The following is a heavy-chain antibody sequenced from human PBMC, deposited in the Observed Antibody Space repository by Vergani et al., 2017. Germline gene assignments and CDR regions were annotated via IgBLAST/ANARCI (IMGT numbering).Heavy chain of an antibody. CDR3: ARGLEMATISTQGDYDY. Sequence: EVQLVESGGGLVQPGGSLRLSCAASGFTVSSNYMSWVRQAPGKGLEWVSVIYSGGSTYYADSVKGRFTISRDNSKNTLYLQMNSLRAEDTAVYYCARGLEMATISTQGDYDYWGQGTLVTVSS. D-gene: IGHD5-24*01. CDR2: IYSGGST. J-gene: IGHJ4*02. CDR1: GFTVSSNY. V-gene: IGHV3-66*01.